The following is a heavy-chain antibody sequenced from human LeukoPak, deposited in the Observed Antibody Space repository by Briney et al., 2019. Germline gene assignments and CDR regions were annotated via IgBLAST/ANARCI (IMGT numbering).Heavy chain of an antibody. CDR1: GFTFSSYE. D-gene: IGHD5-12*01. CDR2: ISSSGSTI. CDR3: ARIMVATTREAFDY. Sequence: SGGSLRLSCAACGFTFSSYEMNWVRQAPGKGLEGFSYISSSGSTIYYADSVKGRFTISRDNAKNSLYLQMNSLRAEDTAIYYCARIMVATTREAFDYWGQGTRVTVSS. J-gene: IGHJ4*02. V-gene: IGHV3-48*03.